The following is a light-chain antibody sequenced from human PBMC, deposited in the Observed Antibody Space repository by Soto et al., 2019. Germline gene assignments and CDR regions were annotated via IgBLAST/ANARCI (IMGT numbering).Light chain of an antibody. J-gene: IGKJ4*01. CDR1: QSVSSSY. V-gene: IGKV3-20*01. Sequence: ETVLAQNRGTQRWARGERSFLCCRYSQSVSSSYLAWYQQKPGQAPRLLIYSASSRATGIPDRFSGSGSGTDFTLTCSRLEPADFAVYYCQQYGRSPLTFGGGTKVDIK. CDR2: SAS. CDR3: QQYGRSPLT.